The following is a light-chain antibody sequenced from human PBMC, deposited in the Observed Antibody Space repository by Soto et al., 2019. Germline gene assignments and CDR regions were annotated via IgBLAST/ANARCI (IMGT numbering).Light chain of an antibody. CDR3: QQYDKWPPET. V-gene: IGKV1-9*01. CDR1: QGIGSY. J-gene: IGKJ3*01. CDR2: AAS. Sequence: DIQLTQSPSFLSASVGDRVSITCRASQGIGSYLAWYQQKPGKAPNLLIYAASTLQSGVPSRFSGSGSGTEFTLTISSLQSEDFAVYYCQQYDKWPPETFGPGTKVDIK.